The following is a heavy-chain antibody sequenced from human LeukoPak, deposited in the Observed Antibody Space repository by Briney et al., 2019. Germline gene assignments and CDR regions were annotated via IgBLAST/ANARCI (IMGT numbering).Heavy chain of an antibody. V-gene: IGHV1-2*06. J-gene: IGHJ4*02. CDR3: ARGLRDGYCSGGSCYSAI. CDR1: GYTFTGYY. D-gene: IGHD2-15*01. CDR2: INPNSGGT. Sequence: ASVKVSCKASGYTFTGYYMHWVRQAPGQGHEWMGRINPNSGGTNYAQKFQGRVTMTRDTSISTAYMELSRLRSDDTAVYYCARGLRDGYCSGGSCYSAIWGQGTLVTVSS.